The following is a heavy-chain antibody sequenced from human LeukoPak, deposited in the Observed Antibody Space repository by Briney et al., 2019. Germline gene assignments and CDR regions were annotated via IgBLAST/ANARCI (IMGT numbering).Heavy chain of an antibody. D-gene: IGHD3-22*01. CDR1: GGSISSSNW. V-gene: IGHV4-4*02. Sequence: SETLSLTCAVSGGSISSSNWWSWVRQPPGKGLEWIGEFYHSGSTNYNPSLRSRVTISVDKSKNQFSLKLSSVTPADTAVYYCARGEGDSSGYYYFDYWGQGTLVTVSS. J-gene: IGHJ4*02. CDR3: ARGEGDSSGYYYFDY. CDR2: FYHSGST.